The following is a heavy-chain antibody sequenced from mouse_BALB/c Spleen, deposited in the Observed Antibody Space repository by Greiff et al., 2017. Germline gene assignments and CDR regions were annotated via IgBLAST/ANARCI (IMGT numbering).Heavy chain of an antibody. CDR1: GYSITSGYY. CDR2: ISYDGSN. Sequence: EVQLVESGPGLVKPSQSLSLTCSVTGYSITSGYYWNWIRQFPGNKLEWMGYISYDGSNKYNPSLKNRISITRDTSKNQFFLKLNSVTTEDTATYYCASSLRYFDVWGAGTTVTVSS. D-gene: IGHD6-2*01. V-gene: IGHV3-6*02. J-gene: IGHJ1*01. CDR3: ASSLRYFDV.